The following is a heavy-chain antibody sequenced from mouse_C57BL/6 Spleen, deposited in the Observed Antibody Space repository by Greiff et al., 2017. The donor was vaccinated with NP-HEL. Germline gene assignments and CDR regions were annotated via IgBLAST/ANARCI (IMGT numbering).Heavy chain of an antibody. CDR2: INPNNGGT. CDR1: GYTFTDYN. CDR3: ARDLYYGSPYFDY. V-gene: IGHV1-22*01. D-gene: IGHD1-1*01. Sequence: SGPELVKPGASVKMSCKASGYTFTDYNMHWVKQSHGKSLEWIGYINPNNGGTSYNQKFKGKATLTVNKSSSTAYMELRSLTSEDSAVYYCARDLYYGSPYFDYWGQGTTLTVSS. J-gene: IGHJ2*01.